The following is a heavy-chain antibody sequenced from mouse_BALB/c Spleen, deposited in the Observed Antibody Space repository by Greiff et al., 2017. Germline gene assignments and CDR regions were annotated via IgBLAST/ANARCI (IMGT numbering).Heavy chain of an antibody. J-gene: IGHJ4*01. D-gene: IGHD1-2*01. CDR3: ARSTTATLYYAMDY. Sequence: QVQLKESGAELVRPGSSVKISCKASGYAFSSYWMNWVKQRPGQGLEWIGQIYPGDGDTNYNGKFKGKATLTADKSSSTAYMQLSSLTSEDSAVYFCARSTTATLYYAMDYWGQGTSVTVSS. CDR1: GYAFSSYW. CDR2: IYPGDGDT. V-gene: IGHV1-80*01.